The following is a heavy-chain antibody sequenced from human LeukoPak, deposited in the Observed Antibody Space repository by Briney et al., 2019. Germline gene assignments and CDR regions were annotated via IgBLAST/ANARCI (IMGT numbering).Heavy chain of an antibody. CDR2: ISGSGGST. CDR1: GFTFSSYA. Sequence: GGSLRLSCAASGFTFSSYAMSWVRQAPGKGLEWVSAISGSGGSTYYADSVKGRFTISRDNSKNTLYLQMNSLRAEDTAVYYCAKDDPSTFQPFGGNFDYWGQGPLVTVSS. J-gene: IGHJ4*02. CDR3: AKDDPSTFQPFGGNFDY. V-gene: IGHV3-23*01. D-gene: IGHD3-16*01.